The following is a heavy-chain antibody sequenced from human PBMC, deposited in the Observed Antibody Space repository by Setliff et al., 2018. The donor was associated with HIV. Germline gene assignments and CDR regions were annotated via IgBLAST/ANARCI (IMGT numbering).Heavy chain of an antibody. CDR2: IYYSGST. V-gene: IGHV4-59*01. CDR3: ARAVYYFDF. CDR1: DDFITSYY. Sequence: PSETLSLTCTVSDDFITSYYWSWIRQPPGKGLEWIGYIYYSGSTNYNPSLKSRVTISLDMSTSQFSLRPSSVTAADMAVYYCARAVYYFDFWGQGTLVTVSS. D-gene: IGHD1-20*01. J-gene: IGHJ4*02.